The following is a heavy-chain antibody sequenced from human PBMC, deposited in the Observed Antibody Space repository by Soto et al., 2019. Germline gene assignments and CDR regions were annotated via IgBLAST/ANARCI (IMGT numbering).Heavy chain of an antibody. D-gene: IGHD3-10*01. Sequence: SETLSLTCAVSGGSISSSNWWSWVRQPPGKGLEWIGEIYHSGSTNYNPSLKSRITISVDKSKNQFSLKLSSVTAADTAVYYCVRDSVRRSEYYYYYGMDVWSQGTTVTVSS. CDR2: IYHSGST. V-gene: IGHV4-4*02. J-gene: IGHJ6*02. CDR3: VRDSVRRSEYYYYYGMDV. CDR1: GGSISSSNW.